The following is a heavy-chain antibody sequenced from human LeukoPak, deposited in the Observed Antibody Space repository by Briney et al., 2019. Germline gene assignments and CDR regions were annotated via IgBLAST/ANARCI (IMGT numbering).Heavy chain of an antibody. D-gene: IGHD4-23*01. CDR1: VGSFSSYD. CDR2: IIPVFGMP. V-gene: IGHV1-69*05. CDR3: ARSEAGNSEGGIDY. J-gene: IGHJ4*02. Sequence: SVTVSCKTSVGSFSSYDISWVRQAPEQGLEWMGGIIPVFGMPNYAQKLQGRLTLTTDESTGTAYMELGGLPSDDTAVYYCARSEAGNSEGGIDYWGEGTLVIVSS.